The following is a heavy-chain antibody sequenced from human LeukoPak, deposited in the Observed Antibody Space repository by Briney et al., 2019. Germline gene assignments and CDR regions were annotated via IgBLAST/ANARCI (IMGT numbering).Heavy chain of an antibody. D-gene: IGHD2-15*01. CDR2: ISSSGSTI. CDR1: GFTFSDYY. J-gene: IGHJ3*02. V-gene: IGHV3-11*04. CDR3: ARDDPSAATTFDI. Sequence: GGSLRLSCAASGFTFSDYYMNWIRQAPGKGLKWISYISSSGSTISYAVSVKGRFTISRANAKNSLYLQMNSLRAEDTAVYFCARDDPSAATTFDIWGQGTMVTVSS.